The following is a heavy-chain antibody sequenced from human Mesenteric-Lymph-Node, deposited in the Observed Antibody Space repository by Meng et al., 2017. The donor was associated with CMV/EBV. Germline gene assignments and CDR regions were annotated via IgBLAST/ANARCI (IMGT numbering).Heavy chain of an antibody. CDR3: AKDKGYVWGSYRLDY. V-gene: IGHV3-74*01. CDR1: GFTFSSYW. CDR2: INSDGSST. J-gene: IGHJ4*02. Sequence: GGSLRLSCAASGFTFSSYWMHWVRQAPGKGLVWVSRINSDGSSTSYADSVKGRFTISRDNAKNSLYLQMNSLRAEDTALYYCAKDKGYVWGSYRLDYWGQGTLVTVSS. D-gene: IGHD3-16*02.